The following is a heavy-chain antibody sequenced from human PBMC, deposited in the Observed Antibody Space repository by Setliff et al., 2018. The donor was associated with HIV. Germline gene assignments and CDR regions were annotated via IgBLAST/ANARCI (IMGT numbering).Heavy chain of an antibody. CDR1: GFTFSGFW. J-gene: IGHJ4*02. D-gene: IGHD3-3*01. CDR3: ARDVSWRVRTYIDY. CDR2: IYSGGST. Sequence: GGSLRLSCAASGFTFSGFWMSWVRQAPGKGLEWVSVIYSGGSTYYADSVKGRFTISRDNAKNSLYLQMNSLTAEDTAVYYCARDVSWRVRTYIDYWGQGALVTVSS. V-gene: IGHV3-66*01.